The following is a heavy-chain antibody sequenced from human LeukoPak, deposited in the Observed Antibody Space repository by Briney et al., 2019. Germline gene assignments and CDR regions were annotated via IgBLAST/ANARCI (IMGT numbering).Heavy chain of an antibody. J-gene: IGHJ5*02. CDR3: ARHKSRQQLVYGWFDP. CDR2: IYTSGST. CDR1: GGSISSYY. Sequence: PSETLSLTCTVSGGSISSYYWSWIRQPPGKGLEWIGYIYTSGSTNYNPSLKSRVTISVDTSKNQFSLKLSSVTAADTAVYYCARHKSRQQLVYGWFDPWGQGTLVTVSS. D-gene: IGHD6-13*01. V-gene: IGHV4-4*09.